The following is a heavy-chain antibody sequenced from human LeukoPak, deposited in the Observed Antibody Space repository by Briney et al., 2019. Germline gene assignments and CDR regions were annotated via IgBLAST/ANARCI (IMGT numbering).Heavy chain of an antibody. J-gene: IGHJ3*02. Sequence: ASVKVSCKASGYTFTSYGISWVRQAPGQGLEWMGWISAYNGNTNYAQKLQGRVTMTTDTSTSTAYMGLRSLRSDDTAVYYCARGDYGDPRVKAFDIWGQGTMVTVSS. V-gene: IGHV1-18*01. CDR3: ARGDYGDPRVKAFDI. CDR2: ISAYNGNT. D-gene: IGHD4-17*01. CDR1: GYTFTSYG.